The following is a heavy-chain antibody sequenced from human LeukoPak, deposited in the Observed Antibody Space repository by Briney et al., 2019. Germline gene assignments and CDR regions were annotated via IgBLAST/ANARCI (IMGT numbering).Heavy chain of an antibody. J-gene: IGHJ6*02. Sequence: GGSLRLSCAASGFTFDDCAMHWVRQAPGKGLEWVSGISWNSGSIGYADSVKGRFTISRDNAKNSLYLQMNSLRAEDTALYYCAKDILEGGHYYYYYGMDVWGQGTTVTVSS. D-gene: IGHD1-1*01. V-gene: IGHV3-9*01. CDR1: GFTFDDCA. CDR2: ISWNSGSI. CDR3: AKDILEGGHYYYYYGMDV.